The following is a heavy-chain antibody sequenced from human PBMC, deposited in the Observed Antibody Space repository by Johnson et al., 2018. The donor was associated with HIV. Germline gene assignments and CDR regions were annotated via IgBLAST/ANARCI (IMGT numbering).Heavy chain of an antibody. CDR2: ISSGGST. Sequence: VQLVESGGGLVQPGGSLRLSCAASGVTVSSNYMSWVRQAPGKGLEWVSVISSGGSTWYADSVTGRFTISRDNSKNTLYLQMNSLRAEDTAVYYCASEYSYGSHDAFDIWGQGTMVTVSS. CDR3: ASEYSYGSHDAFDI. CDR1: GVTVSSNY. D-gene: IGHD5-18*01. J-gene: IGHJ3*02. V-gene: IGHV3-66*01.